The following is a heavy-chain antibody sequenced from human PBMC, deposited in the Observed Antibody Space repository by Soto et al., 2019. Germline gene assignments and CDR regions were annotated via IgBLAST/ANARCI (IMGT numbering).Heavy chain of an antibody. J-gene: IGHJ6*03. CDR3: ARCGFLEWLQTYYYYYMDV. V-gene: IGHV4-34*01. Sequence: PSETLPLPCAVYGGTISVYYCSWIRPPPGKGLEWIGEINHSGSTNYNPSLKSRVTISVDTSKNQFSLKLSSVTAADTAVYYCARCGFLEWLQTYYYYYMDVWGKGTTVNGSS. CDR2: INHSGST. CDR1: GGTISVYY. D-gene: IGHD3-3*01.